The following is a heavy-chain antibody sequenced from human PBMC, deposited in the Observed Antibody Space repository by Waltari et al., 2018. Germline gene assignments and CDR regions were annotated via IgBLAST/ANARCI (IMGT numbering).Heavy chain of an antibody. CDR2: IYTSGST. CDR3: ARDGSKPGIAVAGTDY. V-gene: IGHV4-4*07. CDR1: GGSISSYY. D-gene: IGHD6-19*01. J-gene: IGHJ4*02. Sequence: QVQLQASAPGLVKPSETLSLTCTVSGGSISSYYWSWIRQPAGKGLEWIGRIYTSGSTNYNPSLKRRVTMSVDTSKNQFSLKLSSVTAADTAVYYCARDGSKPGIAVAGTDYWGQGTLVIVSS.